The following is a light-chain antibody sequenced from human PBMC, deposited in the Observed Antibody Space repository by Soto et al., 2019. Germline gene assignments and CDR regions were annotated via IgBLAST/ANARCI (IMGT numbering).Light chain of an antibody. V-gene: IGLV2-14*03. J-gene: IGLJ1*01. CDR1: SSDVGGYNY. CDR3: CSYTTSNTRQIV. CDR2: DVS. Sequence: QSALTQPASVSRSPGQSITIYGTGTSSDVGGYNYVSWYQQHPGKAPKFMIYDVSSRPSGVSNRFSGSKAGNTASLTISGLQAEDEADYYCCSYTTSNTRQIVFGTGTKLTVL.